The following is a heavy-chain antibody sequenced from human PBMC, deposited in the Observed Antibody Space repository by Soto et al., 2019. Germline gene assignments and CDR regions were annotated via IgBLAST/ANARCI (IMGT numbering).Heavy chain of an antibody. Sequence: PSETLSLTCTVSGGSISNYYWSWIRQPPGKGLEWIGYIYYSGSTNYNPSLKSRVTISVDTSKNQFSLKLSSVTAADTAVYYCAAIVAVAGTLGWFDPWGQGTLVTVS. CDR2: IYYSGST. CDR3: AAIVAVAGTLGWFDP. J-gene: IGHJ5*02. V-gene: IGHV4-59*01. D-gene: IGHD6-19*01. CDR1: GGSISNYY.